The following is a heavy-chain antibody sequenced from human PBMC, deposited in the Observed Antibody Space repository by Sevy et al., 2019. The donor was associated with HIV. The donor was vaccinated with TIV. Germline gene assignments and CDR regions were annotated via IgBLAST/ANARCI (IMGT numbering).Heavy chain of an antibody. V-gene: IGHV1-2*02. CDR2: INPKSGAT. CDR3: ARESYDFWTGPVDYDYGMDV. Sequence: ASVKVSCKASGYTFSDSGYYVHWVRQAPGQGLEWMGWINPKSGATNYAQKVQGRVTMTRDTSVSTANIELNRLTSDDTAVYFCARESYDFWTGPVDYDYGMDVWGQGTTVTVSS. J-gene: IGHJ6*02. CDR1: GYTFSDSGYY. D-gene: IGHD3-3*01.